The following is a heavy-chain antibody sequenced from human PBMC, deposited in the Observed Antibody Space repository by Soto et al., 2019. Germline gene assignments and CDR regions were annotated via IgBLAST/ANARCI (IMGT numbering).Heavy chain of an antibody. CDR3: ARDRDIVVVPAAISNYYYGMDV. J-gene: IGHJ6*02. V-gene: IGHV1-18*04. Sequence: GASVKVSCKASGCTFTSYGISWVRQAPGQGLEWMGWISAYNGNTNYAQKLQGRVTMTTDTSTSTAYMELRSLRSDDTAVYYCARDRDIVVVPAAISNYYYGMDVWGQGTTVTVSS. CDR1: GCTFTSYG. D-gene: IGHD2-2*02. CDR2: ISAYNGNT.